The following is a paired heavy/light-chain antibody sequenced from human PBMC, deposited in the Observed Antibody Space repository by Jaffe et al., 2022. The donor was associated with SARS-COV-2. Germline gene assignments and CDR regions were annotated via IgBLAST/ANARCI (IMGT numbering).Light chain of an antibody. V-gene: IGKV1-39*01. CDR3: QQSYSTPWT. CDR1: QSMSSY. J-gene: IGKJ1*01. Sequence: DIQMTQSPSSLSASVGDRVTITCRASQSMSSYLSWYQQKPGKAPKLLIYAASSLQSGVPSRFSGSGSGTDFTLTISSLQPEDFATYYCQQSYSTPWTFGQGTKVEIK. CDR2: AAS.
Heavy chain of an antibody. CDR1: GFTFSDYY. D-gene: IGHD3-22*01. CDR2: ISSGGTTI. Sequence: QVQLVESGGGLVKPGGSLRLSCAASGFTFSDYYMSWIRQAPGKGLEWVSYISSGGTTISYADSVMGRFTISRDNAKNSLYLQMNSLRAEDTAVYYCAGVVMKYYYYMDVWGKGTTVTVSS. V-gene: IGHV3-11*01. J-gene: IGHJ6*03. CDR3: AGVVMKYYYYMDV.